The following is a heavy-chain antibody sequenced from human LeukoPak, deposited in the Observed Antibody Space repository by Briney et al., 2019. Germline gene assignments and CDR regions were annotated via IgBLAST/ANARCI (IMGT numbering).Heavy chain of an antibody. V-gene: IGHV1-69*13. Sequence: SVKVSCKASGGTFGSYAISWVRQAPGQGLEWMGGIIPIFGTANYAQKFQGRVTITADESTSTAYMELSSLRSEDTAVYYCARGGRDCGGDCYVAAFDIWGQGTMVTVSS. CDR3: ARGGRDCGGDCYVAAFDI. D-gene: IGHD2-21*02. CDR1: GGTFGSYA. CDR2: IIPIFGTA. J-gene: IGHJ3*02.